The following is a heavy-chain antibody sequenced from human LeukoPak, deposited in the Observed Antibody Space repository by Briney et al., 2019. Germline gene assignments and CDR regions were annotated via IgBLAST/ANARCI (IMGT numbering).Heavy chain of an antibody. Sequence: GSLRLSCAASGFTFSSYGMHWVRQAPGKGLEWVAVISYDGSNKYYADSVKGRFTISRDNSKNTLYLQMNSLRAEDTAVYYCAKDADRYCSSTSCYHDCWGQGTLVTVSS. D-gene: IGHD2-2*01. CDR3: AKDADRYCSSTSCYHDC. V-gene: IGHV3-30*18. J-gene: IGHJ4*02. CDR1: GFTFSSYG. CDR2: ISYDGSNK.